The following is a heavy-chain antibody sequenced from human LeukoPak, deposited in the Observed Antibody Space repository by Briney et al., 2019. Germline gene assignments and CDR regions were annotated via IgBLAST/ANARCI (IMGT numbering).Heavy chain of an antibody. Sequence: SETLSLTCTVSGGSISGSTYYWGWIRQSPGKGLEWIGNIYYSGSTYYNPSLKSRVTISIDTSKIQFSLKLSSVTAADTAVLYCARLSFCADYCHNAFDIWGQGTMVTVSS. V-gene: IGHV4-39*01. CDR1: GGSISGSTYY. J-gene: IGHJ3*02. CDR2: IYYSGST. CDR3: ARLSFCADYCHNAFDI. D-gene: IGHD2-21*02.